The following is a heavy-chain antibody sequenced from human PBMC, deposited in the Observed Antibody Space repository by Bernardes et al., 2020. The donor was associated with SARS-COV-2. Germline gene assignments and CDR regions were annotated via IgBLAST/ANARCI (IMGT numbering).Heavy chain of an antibody. CDR3: ARSRLPVALSFGY. V-gene: IGHV7-4-1*02. Sequence: ASVKVSCKASGYTFTNFAMNWVRLAPGQGPEWMGWINTKTGTPTYAQDFRGRFVFSLDTSLSTAYLQISSLKAEDTAVYYCARSRLPVALSFGYWGQGTLVTVSS. J-gene: IGHJ4*02. CDR1: GYTFTNFA. CDR2: INTKTGTP. D-gene: IGHD6-19*01.